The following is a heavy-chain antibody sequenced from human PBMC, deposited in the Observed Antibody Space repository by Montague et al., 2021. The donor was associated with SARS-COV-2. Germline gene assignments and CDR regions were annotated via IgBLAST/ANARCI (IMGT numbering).Heavy chain of an antibody. CDR1: GFSLTSSGVA. V-gene: IGHV2-5*02. Sequence: PALVKPTQTLTLTCTFSGFSLTSSGVAVGWIRQPPGKALEWLALIHWDDTKHYNPSLKTRLTATQDTSKNQVVLTLTNVDPVDTATYYCAHRPPYYSISGAWDVGCFDYWGQGALVTVSS. J-gene: IGHJ4*02. CDR2: IHWDDTK. D-gene: IGHD3-10*01. CDR3: AHRPPYYSISGAWDVGCFDY.